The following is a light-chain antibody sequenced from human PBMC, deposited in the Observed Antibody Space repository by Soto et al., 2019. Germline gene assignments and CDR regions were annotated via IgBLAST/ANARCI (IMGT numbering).Light chain of an antibody. V-gene: IGKV3-11*01. CDR3: QQRSDWPT. CDR2: DAS. CDR1: QGVASY. J-gene: IGKJ1*01. Sequence: EIVLTQSPATLSLSPGERATLSCRASQGVASYLAWYQQKPGQAPRLLIYDASNRATGIPARFSGSGSGTDFTLTISSLEPEYFAVDYCQQRSDWPTFGQGTKVEIK.